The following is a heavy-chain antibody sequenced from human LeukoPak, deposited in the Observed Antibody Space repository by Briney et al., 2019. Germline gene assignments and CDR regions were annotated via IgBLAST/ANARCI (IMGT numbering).Heavy chain of an antibody. CDR3: AGSLTYYYDSSGYNY. Sequence: SQTLPLTCTVSGGSISSGSYYWSWIRQPAGKGLEWIGRIYTSGSTNYNPSLKSRVTISVDTSKTQFSLKLSSVTAADTAVYYCAGSLTYYYDSSGYNYWGQGTLVTVSS. CDR2: IYTSGST. D-gene: IGHD3-22*01. CDR1: GGSISSGSYY. V-gene: IGHV4-61*02. J-gene: IGHJ4*02.